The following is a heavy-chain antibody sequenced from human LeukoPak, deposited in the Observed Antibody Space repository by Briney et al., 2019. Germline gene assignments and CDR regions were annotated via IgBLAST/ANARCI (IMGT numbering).Heavy chain of an antibody. V-gene: IGHV3-48*01. CDR2: ISISGDIR. CDR1: GFTFNCYN. J-gene: IGHJ3*02. D-gene: IGHD1-14*01. Sequence: PGGSLRLSCMGSGFTFNCYNMNWVRQAAGKGLEWIAYISISGDIRYYTDSVRGRFTISRDNAKDSLYLQMSSLRVDDTAVYYCGRLPTLQNQAKHTSWDAFDIWGRGTMITVSA. CDR3: GRLPTLQNQAKHTSWDAFDI.